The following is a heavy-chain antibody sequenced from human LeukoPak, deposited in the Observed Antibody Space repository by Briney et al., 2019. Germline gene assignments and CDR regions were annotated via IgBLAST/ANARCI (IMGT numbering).Heavy chain of an antibody. V-gene: IGHV4-34*01. CDR3: ARRANDFWSGYYESNYYYYYMDV. CDR2: INHSGST. Sequence: SETLSLTCAVYGGSFSGYYRSWIRQPPGKGLEWIGEINHSGSTNYNPSLKSRVTISVDTSKNRFSLKLSSVTAADTAVYYCARRANDFWSGYYESNYYYYYMDVWGKGTTVTVSS. D-gene: IGHD3-3*01. J-gene: IGHJ6*03. CDR1: GGSFSGYY.